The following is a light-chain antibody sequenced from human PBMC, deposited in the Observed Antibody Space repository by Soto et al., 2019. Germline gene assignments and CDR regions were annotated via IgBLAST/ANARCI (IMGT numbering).Light chain of an antibody. CDR2: GAS. CDR1: QSVNNN. V-gene: IGKV3-15*01. Sequence: EIVMTQSPVTLSVSTEERATLSCTASQSVNNNVAWYQQKPGHTPRLLIYGASTRATGIPARFSGSGSGTEFTLTISSLQSEDFAVYYCQQYNNWPRWTFGQGTKVDNK. J-gene: IGKJ1*01. CDR3: QQYNNWPRWT.